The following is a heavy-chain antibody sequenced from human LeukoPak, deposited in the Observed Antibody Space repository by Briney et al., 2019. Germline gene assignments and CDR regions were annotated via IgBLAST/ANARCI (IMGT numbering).Heavy chain of an antibody. CDR1: GFTFSSYA. J-gene: IGHJ5*02. V-gene: IGHV3-30*01. D-gene: IGHD6-13*01. CDR3: AREPNSSSWYSWWFDP. CDR2: ISYDGSNK. Sequence: GGSLRLSCAASGFTFSSYAMHWVRQAPGKGLEWVAVISYDGSNKYYADSVKGRFTISRDNSKNTLYLQMNSLRAEDTAVYYCAREPNSSSWYSWWFDPWGQGTLVTVSS.